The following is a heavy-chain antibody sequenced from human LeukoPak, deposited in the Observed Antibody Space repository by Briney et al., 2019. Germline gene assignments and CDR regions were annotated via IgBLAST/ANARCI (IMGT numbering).Heavy chain of an antibody. CDR1: GFTFSSYA. V-gene: IGHV3-23*01. J-gene: IGHJ3*02. Sequence: GGSLRLSCAASGFTFSSYAMSWVRQAPGKGLEWVSAISGSGGSTYYADSVKGRFTISRDNSKNTLYLRMNSLRAEDTAVYYCAKGLEWSNYAFDIWGQGTMVTVSS. CDR2: ISGSGGST. D-gene: IGHD2-8*01. CDR3: AKGLEWSNYAFDI.